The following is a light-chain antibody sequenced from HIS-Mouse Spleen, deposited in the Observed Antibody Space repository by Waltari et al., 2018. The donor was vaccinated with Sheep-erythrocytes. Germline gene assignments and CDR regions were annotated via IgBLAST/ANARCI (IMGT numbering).Light chain of an antibody. CDR1: QSVLYSSNNKNY. CDR3: QQYYSTPLT. J-gene: IGKJ4*01. CDR2: WAS. V-gene: IGKV4-1*01. Sequence: DIVMTQSPDSLAVSLGERATINCKSSQSVLYSSNNKNYLAWYQQKSGQPPKLLIYWASTRESGVPDRFSGSGSGTDVTLAIGSLQAEDGAVDYCQQYYSTPLTFGGGTKVGIK.